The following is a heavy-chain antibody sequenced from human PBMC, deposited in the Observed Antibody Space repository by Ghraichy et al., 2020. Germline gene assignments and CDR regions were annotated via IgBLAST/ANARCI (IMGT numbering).Heavy chain of an antibody. V-gene: IGHV3-30*18. CDR2: ISHDGSNK. J-gene: IGHJ6*02. CDR3: AKGLDNYYGSGSYIYYGMDV. CDR1: GFTFSNYG. Sequence: GGSLRLSCAASGFTFSNYGMHWVRQAPGKGLEWVAVISHDGSNKYYADSVKGRFTISRENSKNTLYLQMNSLRPEDTAVYYCAKGLDNYYGSGSYIYYGMDVWGQGTTVTASS. D-gene: IGHD3-10*01.